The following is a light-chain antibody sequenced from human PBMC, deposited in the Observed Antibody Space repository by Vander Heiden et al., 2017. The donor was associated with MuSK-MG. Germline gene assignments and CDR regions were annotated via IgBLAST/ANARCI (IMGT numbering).Light chain of an antibody. J-gene: IGKJ4*01. V-gene: IGKV2-30*01. CDR2: RVS. Sequence: DVVMTQSPLSLPVDLGQAASISCRSSQSLVYTDGNIYLNWFHQRPGQPPRRLIYRVSTRESGVPDRFSGSGSGTDFTLEISSVEAEDVGLYYCMQGTHWPLTFGGGTKVEIK. CDR1: QSLVYTDGNIY. CDR3: MQGTHWPLT.